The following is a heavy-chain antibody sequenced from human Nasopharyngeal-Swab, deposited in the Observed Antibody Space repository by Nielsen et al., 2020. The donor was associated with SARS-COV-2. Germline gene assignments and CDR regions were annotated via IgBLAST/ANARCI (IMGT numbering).Heavy chain of an antibody. J-gene: IGHJ6*02. CDR2: INSDGSST. CDR3: ARGMGAYDFWSGYYTGRGYYYYGMDV. V-gene: IGHV3-74*01. Sequence: GESLKISCAASGFTLSSYWMHWVRQAPGKGLVWVSRINSDGSSTSYADSVKGRFTISRDNAKNTLYLQMNSLRAEDTAVYYCARGMGAYDFWSGYYTGRGYYYYGMDVWGQGTTVTVSS. CDR1: GFTLSSYW. D-gene: IGHD3-3*01.